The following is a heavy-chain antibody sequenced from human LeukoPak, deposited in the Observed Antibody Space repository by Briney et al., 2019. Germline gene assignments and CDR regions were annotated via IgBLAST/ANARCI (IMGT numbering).Heavy chain of an antibody. V-gene: IGHV4-61*01. Sequence: SQTLSLTCTVSGDSISSGSYYWSWIRQPPGKGLEWIGYIYYSGSTNYNPSLKSRVTISVDTSKNQFSLKLSSVTAADTAVYYCARVRWFGELLWSSFDSWGQGTLVTVSS. D-gene: IGHD3-10*01. J-gene: IGHJ4*02. CDR2: IYYSGST. CDR3: ARVRWFGELLWSSFDS. CDR1: GDSISSGSYY.